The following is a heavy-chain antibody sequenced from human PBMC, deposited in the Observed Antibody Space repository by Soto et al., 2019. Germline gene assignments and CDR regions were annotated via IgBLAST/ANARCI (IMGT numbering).Heavy chain of an antibody. V-gene: IGHV3-21*01. D-gene: IGHD3-16*02. J-gene: IGHJ3*02. Sequence: EVQLVESGGGLVKPGGSLRLSCAASGFTFSSYSMNWVRQAPGKGLEWVSSISSSSSYIYYADSVKGRFTIARDNAKNSLYLQMNSLRAEDTAVYYCARGQLHLGELSLYSVGAFDIWGQGTMVTVSS. CDR3: ARGQLHLGELSLYSVGAFDI. CDR1: GFTFSSYS. CDR2: ISSSSSYI.